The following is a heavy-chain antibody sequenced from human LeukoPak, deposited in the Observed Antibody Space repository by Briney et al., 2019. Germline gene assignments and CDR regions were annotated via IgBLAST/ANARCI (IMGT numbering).Heavy chain of an antibody. CDR3: ARVDGSITIFGVVQGAFDI. J-gene: IGHJ3*02. CDR2: IYYSGST. Sequence: SETLSLTCTVSGGSISSYYWSWIRQPPGKGLEWIGYIYYSGSTNYNPSLKSRVTISVNTSKNQFSLKLSSVTAADTAVYYCARVDGSITIFGVVQGAFDIWGQGTMVTVSS. V-gene: IGHV4-59*01. CDR1: GGSISSYY. D-gene: IGHD3-3*01.